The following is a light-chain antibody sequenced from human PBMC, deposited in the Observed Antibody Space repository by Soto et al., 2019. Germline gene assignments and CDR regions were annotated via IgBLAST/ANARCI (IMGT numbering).Light chain of an antibody. CDR2: AAS. Sequence: IPMTQSPSSLSASIGESFTITARASQGISNYVAWYQQKVGKVPKLLIYAASTLQSGVPSRFSGSGPGTDFTLSISSVQPEDFATYFCQQSYMDPITFGQGTRLEIK. V-gene: IGKV1-27*01. CDR1: QGISNY. J-gene: IGKJ5*01. CDR3: QQSYMDPIT.